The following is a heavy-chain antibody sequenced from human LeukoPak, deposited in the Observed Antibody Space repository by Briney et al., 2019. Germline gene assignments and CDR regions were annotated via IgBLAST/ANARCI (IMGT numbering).Heavy chain of an antibody. CDR1: GFTFSSHN. J-gene: IGHJ4*02. Sequence: GGSLRLSCAASGFTFSSHNMNWVRQAPGKGPEWASYISSSASIIYYADSVKGRFTISRDNAKNSLYLQMNSLRDEDTAVYYCASGVAVAGLFDYWGQGTLVTVSS. D-gene: IGHD6-19*01. CDR2: ISSSASII. V-gene: IGHV3-48*02. CDR3: ASGVAVAGLFDY.